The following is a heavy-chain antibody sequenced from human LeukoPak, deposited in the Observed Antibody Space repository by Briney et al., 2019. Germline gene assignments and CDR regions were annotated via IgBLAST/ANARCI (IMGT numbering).Heavy chain of an antibody. Sequence: GGSLRLSCAASGFTFSSNVMHWVRQAPGKGLEWVAVISHDGNNKNYADSVKGRFTISKDNSKNILYLQMNSLRAEDTAVYYCAKAFREFGSSSYSSFDIWGQGTLVTVSS. CDR2: ISHDGNNK. V-gene: IGHV3-30-3*01. CDR1: GFTFSSNV. J-gene: IGHJ3*02. CDR3: AKAFREFGSSSYSSFDI. D-gene: IGHD3-10*01.